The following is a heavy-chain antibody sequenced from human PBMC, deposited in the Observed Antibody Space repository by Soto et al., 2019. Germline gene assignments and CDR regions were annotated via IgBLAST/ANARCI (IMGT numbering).Heavy chain of an antibody. CDR1: GFTFSSYG. CDR2: ISYDGSNK. CDR3: AKGAAKTGVVSAFDI. D-gene: IGHD6-25*01. J-gene: IGHJ3*02. V-gene: IGHV3-30*18. Sequence: GGSLRLSCAASGFTFSSYGMHWVRQAPGKGLEWVAVISYDGSNKYYADSVKGRFTISRDNSKNTLYLQMNSLRAEDTAVYYCAKGAAKTGVVSAFDIWGQGTMVTVSS.